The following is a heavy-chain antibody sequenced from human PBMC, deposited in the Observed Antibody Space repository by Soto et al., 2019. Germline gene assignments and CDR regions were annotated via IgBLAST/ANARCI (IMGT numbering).Heavy chain of an antibody. CDR3: ARETLVRVGATDYYYYGMDV. CDR1: GFTFSSYA. Sequence: PGGSLRLSCAASGFTFSSYAMHWARQAPGKGLEWVAVISYDGSNKYYADSVKGRFTISRDNSKNALYLQMNSLRAEDTAVYYCARETLVRVGATDYYYYGMDVWGQGTTVTVSS. D-gene: IGHD1-26*01. CDR2: ISYDGSNK. V-gene: IGHV3-30-3*01. J-gene: IGHJ6*02.